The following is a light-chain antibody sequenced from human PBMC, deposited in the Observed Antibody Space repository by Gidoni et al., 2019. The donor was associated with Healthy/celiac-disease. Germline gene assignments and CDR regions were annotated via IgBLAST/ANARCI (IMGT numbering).Light chain of an antibody. V-gene: IGKV1-39*01. Sequence: DIHMTQYPSSLSASVGDRVTITCRASQSIISYLNWYQQKPGKAPKLLIYAASSLQSGVPSRFSGSGSGTDFTLTISSLQPEDFATYYCQQSYSTAWTFGQGTKVEIK. J-gene: IGKJ1*01. CDR3: QQSYSTAWT. CDR1: QSIISY. CDR2: AAS.